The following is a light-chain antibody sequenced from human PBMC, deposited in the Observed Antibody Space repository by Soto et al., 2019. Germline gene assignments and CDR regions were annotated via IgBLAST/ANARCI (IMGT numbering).Light chain of an antibody. V-gene: IGLV2-14*03. CDR2: EVS. CDR1: SSDVGAYDF. J-gene: IGLJ1*01. Sequence: QSALTQPDSVSGSPGQSITISCTGTSSDVGAYDFVSWYQQHPDKAPKLMIYEVSNRPSGVSNRFSGSKSVNTATLTISGLQAEDEADYYCSSYTSSSTRVFGTGTKLTVL. CDR3: SSYTSSSTRV.